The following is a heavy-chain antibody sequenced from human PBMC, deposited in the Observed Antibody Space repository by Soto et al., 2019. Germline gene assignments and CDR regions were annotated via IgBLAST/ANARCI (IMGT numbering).Heavy chain of an antibody. CDR2: ISAYNGNT. Sequence: ASVKVSCKASGYTFTSYGISWVRQAPGQGLEWMGWISAYNGNTNYAQKLQGRVTMTTDTSTSTAYMELRSLRSDDTAVYYCARESTYYYDSSGYYYPNSFDYWGQGTLVTSP. V-gene: IGHV1-18*01. CDR3: ARESTYYYDSSGYYYPNSFDY. D-gene: IGHD3-22*01. CDR1: GYTFTSYG. J-gene: IGHJ4*02.